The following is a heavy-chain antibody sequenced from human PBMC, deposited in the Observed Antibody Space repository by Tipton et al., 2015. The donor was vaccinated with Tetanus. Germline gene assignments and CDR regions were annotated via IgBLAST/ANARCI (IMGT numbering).Heavy chain of an antibody. CDR3: ARGHRHDPKTFYGMDR. CDR2: INPNSGGT. V-gene: IGHV1-2*02. D-gene: IGHD1-1*01. J-gene: IGHJ6*02. Sequence: QLVQSGAEVKKPGASVKVSCKASGYTFTGYYMHWVRQAPGQGLEWMGWINPNSGGTNYAQKFQGRVTMTRDTSISTAYMEVSRLRSDDTAIYYCARGHRHDPKTFYGMDRWDQGTTVIVSS. CDR1: GYTFTGYY.